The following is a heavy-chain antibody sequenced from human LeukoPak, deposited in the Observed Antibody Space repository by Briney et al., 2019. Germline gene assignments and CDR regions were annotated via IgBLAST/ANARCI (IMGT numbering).Heavy chain of an antibody. CDR3: ARLNPDYYGSGSYIDY. V-gene: IGHV1-18*01. J-gene: IGHJ4*02. CDR1: GYTFTSYG. D-gene: IGHD3-10*01. CDR2: ISAYNGNT. Sequence: GASVKVSCKASGYTFTSYGISWVRQAPGQGLEWMGWISAYNGNTNYAQKLQGRVTMTTDTSTSTAYMELRSLRSDDTAVYYCARLNPDYYGSGSYIDYWGQGTLVTVSS.